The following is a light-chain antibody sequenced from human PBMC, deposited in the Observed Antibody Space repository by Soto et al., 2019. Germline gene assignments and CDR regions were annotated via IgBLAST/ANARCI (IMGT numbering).Light chain of an antibody. J-gene: IGKJ1*01. CDR2: DAS. CDR1: QSVRRY. Sequence: EIVLTQSPGTLSLSPGETLSLSCRSSQSVRRYLALYQHKPGQAPRLLIYDASNRATGIPARFSGSGSGTDFTLTITRLEPEDFAVYYCQQYDSSPRTFGQGTKVEIK. CDR3: QQYDSSPRT. V-gene: IGKV3-20*01.